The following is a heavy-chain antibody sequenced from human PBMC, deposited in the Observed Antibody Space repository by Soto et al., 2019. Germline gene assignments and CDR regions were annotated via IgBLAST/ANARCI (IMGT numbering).Heavy chain of an antibody. V-gene: IGHV4-31*03. Sequence: PWETLSLTCTVSGGSISSGGYYWSWIRQHPGKGLEWIGYIYYSGSTYYNPSLKSRVTISVDTSKNQFSLKLSSVTAADTAVYYCASYQVTTPLFDYWGQGTLVTVSS. J-gene: IGHJ4*02. CDR3: ASYQVTTPLFDY. D-gene: IGHD4-17*01. CDR1: GGSISSGGYY. CDR2: IYYSGST.